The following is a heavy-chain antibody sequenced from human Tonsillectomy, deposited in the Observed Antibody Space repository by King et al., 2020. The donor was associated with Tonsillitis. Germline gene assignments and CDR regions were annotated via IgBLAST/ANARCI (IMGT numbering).Heavy chain of an antibody. Sequence: VQLVESGGGVVQPGRSLRLSCAASGFSFSSYGMHWVRQAPGKGLEWVAVICDVGGEKHYADSVKGRFTISRDNSTNTLYLQMNSLRAEETAVYYCARDPGEGSSHFEYWGQGSLVTVSS. D-gene: IGHD1-14*01. J-gene: IGHJ4*02. V-gene: IGHV3-33*01. CDR2: ICDVGGEK. CDR1: GFSFSSYG. CDR3: ARDPGEGSSHFEY.